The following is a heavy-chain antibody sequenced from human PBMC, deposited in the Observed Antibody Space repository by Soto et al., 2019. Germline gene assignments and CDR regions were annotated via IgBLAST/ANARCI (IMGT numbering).Heavy chain of an antibody. CDR3: AREGRGKKAGYNGLVSLGY. CDR2: IIPIFNTT. Sequence: QVQLVQSGAEVKTPGSSLKVSCTVSGSRFSNYAISWVRQAPGHGLEWLGRIIPIFNTTQYAQKFQGRATITADKSTNTASLELSSLRSDDTAVYYCAREGRGKKAGYNGLVSLGYWGQGTLVTVSS. V-gene: IGHV1-69*06. D-gene: IGHD2-2*02. J-gene: IGHJ4*02. CDR1: GSRFSNYA.